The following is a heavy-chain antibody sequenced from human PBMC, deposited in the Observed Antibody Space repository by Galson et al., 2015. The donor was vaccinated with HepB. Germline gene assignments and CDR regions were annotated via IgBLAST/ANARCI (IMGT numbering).Heavy chain of an antibody. V-gene: IGHV3-23*01. CDR3: ARIGRDYYYDSSGYYTTVWYFDL. J-gene: IGHJ2*01. Sequence: SLRLSCAASGFTFSSYAMSWVRQAPGKGLEWVSAISGGGGSTYYADSVKGRFTISRDNAKNSLYLQMNSLRAEDTAVYYCARIGRDYYYDSSGYYTTVWYFDLWGRGTLVTVSS. CDR2: ISGGGGST. CDR1: GFTFSSYA. D-gene: IGHD3-22*01.